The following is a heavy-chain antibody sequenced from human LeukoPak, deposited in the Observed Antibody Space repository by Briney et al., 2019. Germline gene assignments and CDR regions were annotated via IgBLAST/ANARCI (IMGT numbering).Heavy chain of an antibody. J-gene: IGHJ4*02. CDR3: ARDGVATIIDY. Sequence: GGSLSLSCAASGFTFSSYSMNWVRHPPGKGMELVSCISSSNSTTYYAGSVKGRFTISRDNAKNSLYLQMTSLTAEDTAVYYRARDGVATIIDYWGQGTLVTVSS. D-gene: IGHD5-12*01. CDR2: ISSSNSTT. V-gene: IGHV3-48*01. CDR1: GFTFSSYS.